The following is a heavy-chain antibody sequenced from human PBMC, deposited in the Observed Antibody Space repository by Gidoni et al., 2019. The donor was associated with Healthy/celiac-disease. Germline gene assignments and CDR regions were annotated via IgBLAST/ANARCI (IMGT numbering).Heavy chain of an antibody. Sequence: EVQLVEAGGGLVQPGGSLRLSCAASGFTFSSHEMNLVRQAPGTGLEWVAYISSSGSTIYYADAVKGRFIISRDNAKNSLYLQMNSLRAEDTAVYYCARDTNGDGYYYGMDVWGQGTTVTVSS. CDR1: GFTFSSHE. J-gene: IGHJ6*02. CDR3: ARDTNGDGYYYGMDV. D-gene: IGHD2-8*01. CDR2: ISSSGSTI. V-gene: IGHV3-48*03.